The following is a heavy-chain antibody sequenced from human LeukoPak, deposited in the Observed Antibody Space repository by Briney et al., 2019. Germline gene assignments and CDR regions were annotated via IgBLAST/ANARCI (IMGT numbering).Heavy chain of an antibody. D-gene: IGHD6-19*01. CDR1: GFTFSTYA. J-gene: IGHJ4*02. V-gene: IGHV3-64D*09. CDR3: VKDSKSSGWYVPPNFDY. CDR2: VSSNVYST. Sequence: GGSLRLSCSASGFTFSTYAMHWVRRAPGKGLEYVSSVSSNVYSTHYADSVKGRFAISRDNSKNTLYLQMSSLRTEDTAVYYCVKDSKSSGWYVPPNFDYWGQGTLVTVSS.